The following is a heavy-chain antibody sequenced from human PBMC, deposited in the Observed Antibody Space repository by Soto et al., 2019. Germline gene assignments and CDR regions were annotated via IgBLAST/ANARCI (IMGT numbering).Heavy chain of an antibody. CDR2: INRSGST. J-gene: IGHJ5*02. Sequence: QVQLQQWGAGLLKPSETLSLTCAVYGGSLSGYYWSWIRQPPGKGLEWIGEINRSGSTNYIPSLKSRVIISVDTSKNLFSLKLSSLTAADTAVYYCARGLLGGAATWGQGTLVTVSS. V-gene: IGHV4-34*01. CDR1: GGSLSGYY. CDR3: ARGLLGGAAT. D-gene: IGHD3-16*01.